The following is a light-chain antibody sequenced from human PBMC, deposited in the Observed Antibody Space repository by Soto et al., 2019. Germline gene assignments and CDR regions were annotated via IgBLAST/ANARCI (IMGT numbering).Light chain of an antibody. V-gene: IGKV1-5*03. CDR2: KAS. CDR1: QSISSW. Sequence: DIQMTQSPSTLSASVGDRVTITCRASQSISSWLAWYQQKPGKTPKVLIYKASSLESGFPSRFSGSGSGTEFTLTISSLQPDDFATSYLQQYNSYPWTFGQGTKVEIK. J-gene: IGKJ1*01. CDR3: QQYNSYPWT.